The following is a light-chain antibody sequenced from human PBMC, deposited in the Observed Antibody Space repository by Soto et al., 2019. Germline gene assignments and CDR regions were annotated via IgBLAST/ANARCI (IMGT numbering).Light chain of an antibody. CDR3: SSHTTSSALQV. Sequence: QSALTQPASVSGSPGQSITISCSGTISDFVVYNYVSWYQQHPGKAPKLMLYGVSKRPSGVSNRFSGSKSGNTASLTISGLQAEDEADYYCSSHTTSSALQVFGTGTKVTVL. V-gene: IGLV2-14*03. CDR2: GVS. CDR1: ISDFVVYNY. J-gene: IGLJ1*01.